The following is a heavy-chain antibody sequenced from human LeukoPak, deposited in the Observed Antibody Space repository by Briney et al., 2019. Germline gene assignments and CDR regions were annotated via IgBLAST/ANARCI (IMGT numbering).Heavy chain of an antibody. Sequence: GASVKVSCKASGYTFTGYYMHWVRQAPGQGLEWMGWINPNSGGTNYAQKFQGRVTMTRDTSISTAYMELSRLRSDDTAVYYCASEIGPESSGYYYVDLWIWGQGTLVTVSS. CDR3: ASEIGPESSGYYYVDLWI. CDR1: GYTFTGYY. CDR2: INPNSGGT. J-gene: IGHJ4*02. D-gene: IGHD3-22*01. V-gene: IGHV1-2*02.